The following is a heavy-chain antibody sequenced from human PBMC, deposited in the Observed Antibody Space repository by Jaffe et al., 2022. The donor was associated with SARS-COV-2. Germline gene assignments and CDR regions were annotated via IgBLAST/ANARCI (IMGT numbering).Heavy chain of an antibody. CDR1: GYSFVTYG. Sequence: QVQLVQSGPEVKKPGASVKVSCKTSGYSFVTYGITWVRQAPGQRLEWLGQINTYNDDTDYAQKFQGRVTMTAVTSTGTAYLELRNLESDDTALYYCARDRGTFDSWGQGTLITVSS. D-gene: IGHD3-16*01. CDR3: ARDRGTFDS. J-gene: IGHJ4*02. CDR2: INTYNDDT. V-gene: IGHV1-18*01.